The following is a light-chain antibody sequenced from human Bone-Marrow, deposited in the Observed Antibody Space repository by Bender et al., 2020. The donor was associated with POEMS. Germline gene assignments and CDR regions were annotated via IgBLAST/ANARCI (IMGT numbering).Light chain of an antibody. V-gene: IGLV2-23*01. CDR2: EGS. J-gene: IGLJ3*02. CDR3: CSFAGSRTWM. Sequence: QSVLTQPASVSGSPGQSITISCTGTGINVGNFNFVSWYQQHPGKAPKVIIYEGSERPSGISVRFFGSTSGNTASLTISGLQAEDEADYYCCSFAGSRTWMFGGGTKVTVL. CDR1: GINVGNFNF.